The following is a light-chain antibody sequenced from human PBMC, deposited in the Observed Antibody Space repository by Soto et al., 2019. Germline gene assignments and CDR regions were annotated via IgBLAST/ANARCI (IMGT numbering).Light chain of an antibody. J-gene: IGLJ1*01. Sequence: QSALTQPASVSGSPGQSITISCTGTSSDVGSDNLVSWYQQHPGKAPKLIIYEGTKRPSGVSNRFSGSKSGNTASLTISGLQAEDEADYYCCSYAGSRFYVFGTGTKLTVL. V-gene: IGLV2-23*01. CDR3: CSYAGSRFYV. CDR1: SSDVGSDNL. CDR2: EGT.